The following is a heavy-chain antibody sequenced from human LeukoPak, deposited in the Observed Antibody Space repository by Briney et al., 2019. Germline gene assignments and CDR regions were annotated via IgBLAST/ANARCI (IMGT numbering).Heavy chain of an antibody. CDR3: ARQSDGGNWIDY. J-gene: IGHJ4*02. V-gene: IGHV4-31*03. D-gene: IGHD4-23*01. Sequence: KASETLSLTCTVSGGSISSGGYYWSWSRQHPGKGLEWIGYIYYSGSTYYNPSLKSRVTISVDTSKNQFSLKLSSVTAADTAVYYCARQSDGGNWIDYWGQGTLVTVSS. CDR2: IYYSGST. CDR1: GGSISSGGYY.